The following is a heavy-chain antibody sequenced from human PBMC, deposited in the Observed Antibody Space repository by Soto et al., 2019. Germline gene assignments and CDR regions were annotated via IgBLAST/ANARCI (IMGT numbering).Heavy chain of an antibody. CDR3: AKTPTVVPDYFDY. D-gene: IGHD4-17*01. CDR2: ISYDGSNK. J-gene: IGHJ4*02. Sequence: QVQLVESGGGVVQPGRSLRLSCAASGFTFSSYGMHWVRQAPGKGLEWVAVISYDGSNKYYADSVKGRFTISRDNSKNTRYLQMNSLRAEDTAVYYCAKTPTVVPDYFDYWGQGTLVTVSS. V-gene: IGHV3-30*18. CDR1: GFTFSSYG.